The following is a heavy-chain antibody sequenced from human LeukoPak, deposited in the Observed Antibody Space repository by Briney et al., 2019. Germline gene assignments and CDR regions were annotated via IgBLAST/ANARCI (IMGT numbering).Heavy chain of an antibody. CDR3: ARSLRVAAGALDY. D-gene: IGHD6-13*01. CDR1: GFTVSSNY. Sequence: GGSLRLSCAASGFTVSSNYMSWVRQAPGKGLEWVSVIYSVGNTYYVDSVKGRFTISRDNSKNTLYLQMNSLRAEDTAVYYCARSLRVAAGALDYWGQGTLVTVSS. CDR2: IYSVGNT. J-gene: IGHJ4*02. V-gene: IGHV3-53*01.